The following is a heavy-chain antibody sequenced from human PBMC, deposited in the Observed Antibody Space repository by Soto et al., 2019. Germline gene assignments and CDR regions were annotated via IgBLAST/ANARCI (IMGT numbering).Heavy chain of an antibody. CDR3: ARDSSGYYYYYYGMDV. V-gene: IGHV3-7*03. D-gene: IGHD3-22*01. CDR1: GFTFRSYW. Sequence: EVHLVESGGGLVQPGGSLRLSCAASGFTFRSYWMTWVRQARGKGLEWVASIKLDGSEKYYVDSVKGRFTISRDNAKNSLYLQMNSLRAEDTAVYYCARDSSGYYYYYYGMDVWGQGTTVTVSS. J-gene: IGHJ6*02. CDR2: IKLDGSEK.